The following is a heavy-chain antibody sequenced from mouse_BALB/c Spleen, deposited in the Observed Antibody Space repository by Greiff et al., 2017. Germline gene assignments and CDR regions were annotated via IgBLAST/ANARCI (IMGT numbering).Heavy chain of an antibody. CDR2: IDPANGNT. Sequence: EVQLQQSGAELVKPGASVKLSCTASGFNIKDTYMHWVKQRPEQGLEWIGRIDPANGNTKYDPKFQGQATITADTSSNPAYLQVSSLTSEDTSVYYCARSKGTRYFDYWGQGTTLTVSS. V-gene: IGHV14-3*02. CDR1: GFNIKDTY. CDR3: ARSKGTRYFDY. D-gene: IGHD3-3*01. J-gene: IGHJ2*01.